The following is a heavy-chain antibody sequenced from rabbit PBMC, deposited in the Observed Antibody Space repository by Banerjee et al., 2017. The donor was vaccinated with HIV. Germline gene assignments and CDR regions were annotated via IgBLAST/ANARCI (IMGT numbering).Heavy chain of an antibody. D-gene: IGHD4-1*01. V-gene: IGHV1S45*01. J-gene: IGHJ4*01. CDR1: GFDFSSSYW. CDR2: IYTGDGYT. CDR3: ARNLAGVIGWNFSL. Sequence: QEQLEESGGDLVKPEGSLTLTCKASGFDFSSSYWIYWVRQAPGKELESIGCIYTGDGYTRCASWTKGRFPISKTSSTTVTLQKTSLTAADTAAYFGARNLAGVIGWNFSLWGPETLVTVS.